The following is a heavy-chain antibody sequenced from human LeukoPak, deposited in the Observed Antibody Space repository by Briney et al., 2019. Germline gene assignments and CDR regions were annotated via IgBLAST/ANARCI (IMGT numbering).Heavy chain of an antibody. V-gene: IGHV3-30*04. CDR2: ISYDGNKK. CDR1: GFTFNNYA. Sequence: GWSLRLSCAASGFTFNNYAIHWVRQAPGKGLEWVAVISYDGNKKYYADSVRGRFTISRDNSNYTLFLHMNSLRAEDTAVYYCARGRGSTSSYFDYWGQGTLITVSS. J-gene: IGHJ4*02. CDR3: ARGRGSTSSYFDY. D-gene: IGHD2-2*01.